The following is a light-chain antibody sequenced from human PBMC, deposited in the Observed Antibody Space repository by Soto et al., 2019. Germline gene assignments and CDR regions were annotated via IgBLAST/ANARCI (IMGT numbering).Light chain of an antibody. V-gene: IGLV2-8*01. Sequence: QSALTQPPSASGSPGQSVTISCTGTSSDVGGYNYVSWYQQHPGKAPKLMIYEVTKRPSGVPDRFSGSKSGNTASLTVSGRQAEDEADDYCSSYAGSNNFVVFGGGTKLTVL. J-gene: IGLJ2*01. CDR2: EVT. CDR1: SSDVGGYNY. CDR3: SSYAGSNNFVV.